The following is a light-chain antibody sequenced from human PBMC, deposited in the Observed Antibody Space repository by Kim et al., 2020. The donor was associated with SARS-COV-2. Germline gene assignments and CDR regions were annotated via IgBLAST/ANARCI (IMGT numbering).Light chain of an antibody. CDR2: YDS. Sequence: PGKTARITCGGTNIGSKSVHWYQQRPGQAPVLVIYYDSDRPSGIPERFSGSNSGNTATLTISRVEAGDEADYYCQVWDSSSDRYVFGTGTKVTVL. V-gene: IGLV3-21*04. CDR1: NIGSKS. CDR3: QVWDSSSDRYV. J-gene: IGLJ1*01.